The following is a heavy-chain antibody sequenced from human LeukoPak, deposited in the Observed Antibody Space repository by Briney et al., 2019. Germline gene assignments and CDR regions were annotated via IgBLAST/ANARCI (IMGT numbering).Heavy chain of an antibody. CDR1: GGSISSYY. V-gene: IGHV4-4*07. CDR3: ARDPVDTAMVILDAFDI. J-gene: IGHJ3*02. CDR2: IYTSGST. D-gene: IGHD5-18*01. Sequence: SETLSLTCTVSGGSISSYYWSWIRQPAGKGLEWIGRIYTSGSTNYNPSLKSRVTMSVDTSKNQFSLKLSSVTAADTAVYYCARDPVDTAMVILDAFDIWGQGTMVTVSS.